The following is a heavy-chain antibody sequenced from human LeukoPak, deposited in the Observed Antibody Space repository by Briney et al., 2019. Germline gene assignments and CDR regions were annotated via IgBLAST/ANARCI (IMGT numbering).Heavy chain of an antibody. J-gene: IGHJ6*03. CDR1: GTTFDRYS. CDR2: ISSGSNTR. Sequence: GGSLSLSCVAYGTTFDRYSMDWVRQAPGKGLEWVSYISSGSNTRLYAESVKGRFTISRDNSNDSLFLQMNSLRAEDSAVYYCARERYLPSGGYYYMDVWGKGTTVTVSS. CDR3: ARERYLPSGGYYYMDV. D-gene: IGHD5-12*01. V-gene: IGHV3-48*04.